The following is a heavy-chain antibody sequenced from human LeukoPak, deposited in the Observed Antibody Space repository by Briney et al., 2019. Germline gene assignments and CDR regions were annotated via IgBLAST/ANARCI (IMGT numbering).Heavy chain of an antibody. V-gene: IGHV3-30*03. CDR3: ARDSLWSGYRSFDP. D-gene: IGHD3-3*01. CDR2: ISYDESNK. Sequence: GGSLRLSCAASGFTFSRYGMHWVRQAPGKGLEWVAVISYDESNKYYEDSVKGRFTISRDNSKNTLYLQMNSLRAEDTAAYYCARDSLWSGYRSFDPWGQGTLVTVSS. CDR1: GFTFSRYG. J-gene: IGHJ5*02.